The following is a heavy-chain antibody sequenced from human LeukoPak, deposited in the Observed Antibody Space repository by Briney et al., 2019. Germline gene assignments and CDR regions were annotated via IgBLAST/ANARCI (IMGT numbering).Heavy chain of an antibody. Sequence: GASVKVSCKASGYTFTSYYMHWVRQAPGQGLEWMGIINPSGGSTSYAQKFQGRVTMTRDMSTSTVYMELSSLRSEDTAVYYCARMSYYDSSGDNWFDPWGQGTLVTVSS. CDR2: INPSGGST. J-gene: IGHJ5*02. CDR1: GYTFTSYY. D-gene: IGHD3-22*01. CDR3: ARMSYYDSSGDNWFDP. V-gene: IGHV1-46*01.